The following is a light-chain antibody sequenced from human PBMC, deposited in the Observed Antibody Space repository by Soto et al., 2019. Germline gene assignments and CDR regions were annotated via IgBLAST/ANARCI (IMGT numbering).Light chain of an antibody. CDR2: AAS. V-gene: IGKV1-39*01. CDR3: QHSYVTTWT. CDR1: QFIDDF. Sequence: DIEVTQSQSSLSASVGDRVTITCRASQFIDDFLNWFQKRTGKAPKLLIYAASSLQSGVPSRLSGSAAGTDLTLTITNLKNEDFATYYCQHSYVTTWTFGQGTKVDIK. J-gene: IGKJ1*01.